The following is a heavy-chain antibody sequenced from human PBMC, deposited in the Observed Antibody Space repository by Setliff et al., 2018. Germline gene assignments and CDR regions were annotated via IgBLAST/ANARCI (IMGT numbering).Heavy chain of an antibody. V-gene: IGHV4-39*07. CDR3: ARDASASDGRNAFDI. CDR1: GGSISDNGYF. Sequence: SETLSLTCTVPGGSISDNGYFWGWVRQPPDKGLEWIGNIYFGGNTYFNPSFKSRVTMSIDTSNSQFSLKLSSVTAADTAIYYCARDASASDGRNAFDIWGQGTMVTVS. CDR2: IYFGGNT. J-gene: IGHJ3*02. D-gene: IGHD1-26*01.